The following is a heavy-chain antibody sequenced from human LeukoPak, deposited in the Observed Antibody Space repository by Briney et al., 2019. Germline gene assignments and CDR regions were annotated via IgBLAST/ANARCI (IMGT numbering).Heavy chain of an antibody. CDR3: ARAPTVPAESAFGY. Sequence: GVSLRLSCAASGFTFSSYSMNWVRQTPGNGLEYVSGINSNGGSTQYASSVKVRLTISRDNPKDTLYLQMGSLRSEDMAVYYCARAPTVPAESAFGYWGKGTLVTVSS. CDR1: GFTFSSYS. V-gene: IGHV3-64*01. J-gene: IGHJ4*02. D-gene: IGHD4-17*01. CDR2: INSNGGST.